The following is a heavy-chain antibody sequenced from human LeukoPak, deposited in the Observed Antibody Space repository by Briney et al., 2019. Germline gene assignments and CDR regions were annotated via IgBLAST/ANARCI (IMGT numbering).Heavy chain of an antibody. Sequence: GGFLRLSCAASGFTFSSYSMNWVRQAPGKGLEWVSSISSSSSYIYYADSVRGRFTISRDNAKNSLYLQMNSLRAEDTAVYYCARVVPGDWFDPWGQGTLVTVSS. V-gene: IGHV3-21*01. CDR1: GFTFSSYS. CDR3: ARVVPGDWFDP. CDR2: ISSSSSYI. J-gene: IGHJ5*02.